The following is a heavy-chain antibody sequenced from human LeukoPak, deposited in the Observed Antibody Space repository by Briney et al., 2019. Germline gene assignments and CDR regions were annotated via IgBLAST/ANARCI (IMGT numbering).Heavy chain of an antibody. CDR3: ARERKVGATDFDY. J-gene: IGHJ4*02. CDR2: IKQDESEK. CDR1: GFTFSNYW. V-gene: IGHV3-7*01. D-gene: IGHD1-26*01. Sequence: GGSLRLSCAASGFTFSNYWMSWVRQAPGKGLEWVANIKQDESEKYYVDSVKCRFTISRDNAKNSLYLQMNSLRAEDTAVYYCARERKVGATDFDYWGQGTLVTVSS.